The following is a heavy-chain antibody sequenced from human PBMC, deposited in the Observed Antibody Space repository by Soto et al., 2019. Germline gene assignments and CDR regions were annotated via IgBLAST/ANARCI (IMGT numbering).Heavy chain of an antibody. J-gene: IGHJ4*02. CDR3: ARAGGYRVPQNLDY. Sequence: QVQLQESGPGLVKPSETLSLTCTVSGGSVSSGSYYWSWIRQPPGKGLEWIGYIYYSGSTNYNPSLKSRFTISVDTSKNQFSLKLSSVTAADTAVYYCARAGGYRVPQNLDYWGQGTLVTVSS. CDR2: IYYSGST. V-gene: IGHV4-61*01. CDR1: GGSVSSGSYY. D-gene: IGHD5-12*01.